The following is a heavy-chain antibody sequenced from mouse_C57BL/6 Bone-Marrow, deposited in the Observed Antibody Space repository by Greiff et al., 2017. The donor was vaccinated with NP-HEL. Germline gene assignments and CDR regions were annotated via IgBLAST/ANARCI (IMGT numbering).Heavy chain of an antibody. Sequence: EVHLVESGGGLVKPGGSLKLSCAASGFTFSSYAMSWVRQTPEKRLEWVATISDGCSYTYYPDNVKGRFTISRDNAKNNLYLQMCQLKSDDTAMYYCARDREDYGNYGGFSYWGNGTLVTVSA. J-gene: IGHJ3*01. CDR2: ISDGCSYT. D-gene: IGHD2-1*01. CDR3: ARDREDYGNYGGFSY. V-gene: IGHV5-4*01. CDR1: GFTFSSYA.